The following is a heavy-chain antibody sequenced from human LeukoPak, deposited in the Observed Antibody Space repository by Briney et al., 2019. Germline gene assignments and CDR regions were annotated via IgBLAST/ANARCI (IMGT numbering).Heavy chain of an antibody. CDR1: GFTVSSNY. D-gene: IGHD1-26*01. CDR2: IYSGGST. V-gene: IGHV3-53*01. CDR3: AREEGSYYYYGMDV. J-gene: IGHJ6*02. Sequence: GGSLRLSCAASGFTVSSNYMSWVRQAPGKGLEWVSVIYSGGSTYYADSVKGRFTISRDNSKNTLYLQMNSLRAEDTAVYYCAREEGSYYYYGMDVWGQGTTVTVSS.